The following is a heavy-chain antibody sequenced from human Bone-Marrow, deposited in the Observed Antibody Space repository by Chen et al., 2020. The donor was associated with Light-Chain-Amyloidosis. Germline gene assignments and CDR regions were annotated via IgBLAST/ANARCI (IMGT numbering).Heavy chain of an antibody. V-gene: IGHV4-59*01. Sequence: QVQLQESGPGLVKPSETLSLTCTVSGGSISSYYWSWIRQPPGKGLEWIGYIYYSGSTNYNPSLKSRVTISVDTSKNQFSLKLSSVTAADTAVYYCVRGRQTFGVWGKGTTVTVSS. J-gene: IGHJ6*04. CDR1: GGSISSYY. CDR2: IYYSGST. D-gene: IGHD3-10*01. CDR3: VRGRQTFGV.